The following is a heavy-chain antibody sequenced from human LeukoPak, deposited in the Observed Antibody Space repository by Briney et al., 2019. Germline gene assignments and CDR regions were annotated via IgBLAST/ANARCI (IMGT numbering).Heavy chain of an antibody. D-gene: IGHD3-22*01. CDR3: ARVYDSSGYDNFDY. J-gene: IGHJ4*02. CDR1: GGSIRSYY. Sequence: KPSETLSLTCTVCGGSIRSYYWSGIRQPPGKGLEGIGYIYYSGSNNYNPSLKRRVTISVDTSKNQFSLKLSSVTAADTAVYYCARVYDSSGYDNFDYWGQGTLVTVSS. V-gene: IGHV4-59*01. CDR2: IYYSGSN.